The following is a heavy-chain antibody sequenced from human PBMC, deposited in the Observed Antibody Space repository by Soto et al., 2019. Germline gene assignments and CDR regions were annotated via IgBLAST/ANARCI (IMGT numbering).Heavy chain of an antibody. Sequence: PGESLKISCKGSGYSFTSYWIGWVRQMPGKGLEWMGIIYPGDSDTRYSPSFQGQVTISADKSISTAYLQWSSLKASDTAMYYCARLSGYCSGGSCYQKWAFHYWGQGTLVTVSS. J-gene: IGHJ4*02. D-gene: IGHD2-15*01. V-gene: IGHV5-51*01. CDR3: ARLSGYCSGGSCYQKWAFHY. CDR1: GYSFTSYW. CDR2: IYPGDSDT.